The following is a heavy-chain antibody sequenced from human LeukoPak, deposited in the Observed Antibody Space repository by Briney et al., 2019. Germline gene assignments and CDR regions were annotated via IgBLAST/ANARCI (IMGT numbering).Heavy chain of an antibody. D-gene: IGHD2-2*01. CDR2: IKQDGSEK. CDR3: ARQWEVNQLLFSYYYYYGMDV. V-gene: IGHV3-7*01. CDR1: GFTVSNYE. Sequence: GGSLRLSCVGSGFTVSNYEMNWVRQAPGKGLEWVANIKQDGSEKYYVDSVKGRFTISRDNAKNSLYLQMNSLRAEDTAVYYCARQWEVNQLLFSYYYYYGMDVWGQGTTVTVSS. J-gene: IGHJ6*02.